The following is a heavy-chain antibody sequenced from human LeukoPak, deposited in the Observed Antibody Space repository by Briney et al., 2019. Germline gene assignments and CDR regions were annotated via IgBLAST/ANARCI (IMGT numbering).Heavy chain of an antibody. J-gene: IGHJ4*02. CDR1: GYTFTDYY. Sequence: ASVKVSCKASGYTFTDYYLHWVRQAPGQGLEWMGWISAYNGNTNYAQKLQGRVTMTTDTSTSTAYMNLRSLRSDDTAVYYCAREVPYDSSFYYQPFDYWGQGTLVTVSS. CDR3: AREVPYDSSFYYQPFDY. V-gene: IGHV1-18*04. D-gene: IGHD3-22*01. CDR2: ISAYNGNT.